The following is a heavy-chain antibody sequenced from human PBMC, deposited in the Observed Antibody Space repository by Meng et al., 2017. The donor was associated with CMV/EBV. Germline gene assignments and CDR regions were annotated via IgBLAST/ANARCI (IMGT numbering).Heavy chain of an antibody. D-gene: IGHD2-15*01. Sequence: GESLKISCAASGFAFSSYALHWVRRAPGKGLEWVSAIGTGGDTYYADSVMGRFTISRDNAKKSLYLQMNSLIAEDMAVYYCAREGVSCYLQAFDIWGQGTMVTVSS. CDR3: AREGVSCYLQAFDI. V-gene: IGHV3-47*02. CDR1: GFAFSSYA. CDR2: IGTGGDT. J-gene: IGHJ3*02.